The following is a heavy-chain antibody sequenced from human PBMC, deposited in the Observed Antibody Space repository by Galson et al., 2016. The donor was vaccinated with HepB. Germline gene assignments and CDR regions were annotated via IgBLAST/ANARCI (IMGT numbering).Heavy chain of an antibody. CDR1: GFTFNNYG. J-gene: IGHJ6*02. Sequence: SLRLSCATSGFTFNNYGINWVRQAPGKGLEWVAVISYDGNNRHYADAVKGRFTISRDSSTNTVYLQMNSLRADDTAVYFCARDRGLLHYYYGMDVWGQGTPVTVSS. CDR2: ISYDGNNR. CDR3: ARDRGLLHYYYGMDV. V-gene: IGHV3-33*08. D-gene: IGHD4-17*01.